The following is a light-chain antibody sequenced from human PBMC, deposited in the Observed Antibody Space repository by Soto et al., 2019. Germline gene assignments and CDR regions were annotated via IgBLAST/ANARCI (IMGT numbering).Light chain of an antibody. CDR1: QRVRGGF. V-gene: IGKV3D-20*01. J-gene: IGKJ1*01. Sequence: IVFTKSPATLSLSPGERATLYCGASQRVRGGFLAWYQQKPGLAPRLVLYDTAFRATGIPDRFSGSGSWTDFTLTISRLDPEDYAVYYCQQYNNRAPITFGQGTNVDIK. CDR3: QQYNNRAPIT. CDR2: DTA.